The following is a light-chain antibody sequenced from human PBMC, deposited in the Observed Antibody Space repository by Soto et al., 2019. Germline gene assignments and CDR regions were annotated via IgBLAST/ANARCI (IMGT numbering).Light chain of an antibody. Sequence: EIVLTQSPGTLSLSPGERATLSCRASQSVSSSYLAWYQQKPGQAPRLLLYGASSRATGIPDRFSGSGSGTAFTLPISSLEPEDFLVYYCQQYCSSLTWTFGQGTKVEIK. CDR1: QSVSSSY. J-gene: IGKJ1*01. CDR3: QQYCSSLTWT. CDR2: GAS. V-gene: IGKV3-20*01.